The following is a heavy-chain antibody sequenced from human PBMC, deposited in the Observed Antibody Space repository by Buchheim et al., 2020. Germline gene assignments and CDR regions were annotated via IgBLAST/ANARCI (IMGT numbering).Heavy chain of an antibody. CDR3: ATDPNYSSRHNWFDP. J-gene: IGHJ5*02. CDR1: GGSFSGYY. D-gene: IGHD6-13*01. V-gene: IGHV4-34*01. CDR2: INHSGST. Sequence: QVQLQQWGAGLLKPSETLSLTCAVSGGSFSGYYWSWIRQPPGKGLEWIGEINHSGSTNYNPSLKSRVTISVDTSKNQFSLKLSSVTAADTAVYYCATDPNYSSRHNWFDPWGQGTL.